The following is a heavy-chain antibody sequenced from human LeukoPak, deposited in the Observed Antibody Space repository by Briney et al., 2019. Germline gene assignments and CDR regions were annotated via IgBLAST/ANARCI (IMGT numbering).Heavy chain of an antibody. Sequence: GGSLRLSCVASGFTFSSYSMNWVRQAPGKGLEWVSSISSSSSYIYYAGSVKGRFTISRDNAKNSLYLQMNSLRTEDTAVYYCAKGYGSYAGALDYWGQGTLVTVSS. CDR3: AKGYGSYAGALDY. J-gene: IGHJ4*02. D-gene: IGHD5-12*01. CDR2: ISSSSSYI. V-gene: IGHV3-21*01. CDR1: GFTFSSYS.